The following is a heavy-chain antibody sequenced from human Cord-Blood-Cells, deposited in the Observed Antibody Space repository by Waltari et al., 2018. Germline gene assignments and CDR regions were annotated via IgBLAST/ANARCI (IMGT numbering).Heavy chain of an antibody. J-gene: IGHJ5*02. CDR1: GYTFTGYY. CDR2: INPNSGGT. D-gene: IGHD2-21*02. Sequence: QVQLVQSGAEVKKPGASVKVSCKASGYTFTGYYMHWVRQAPGQGLEWMGWINPNSGGTNYAQKFQGRGTMTRDTSISTADRELSRLRSDDTAVYYCARDPDTYCGGDCHNWFDPWGQGTLVTVSS. CDR3: ARDPDTYCGGDCHNWFDP. V-gene: IGHV1-2*02.